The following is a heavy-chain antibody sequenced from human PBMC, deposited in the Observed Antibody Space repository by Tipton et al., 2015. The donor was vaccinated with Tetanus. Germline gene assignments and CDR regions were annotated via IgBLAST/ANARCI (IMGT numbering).Heavy chain of an antibody. CDR1: GFIFSSYG. CDR2: AWYDGTDK. D-gene: IGHD2-15*01. Sequence: SGFIFSSYGIHWVRQAPGKGLEWVAVAWYDGTDKYYADSVKGRFTISRDNSKNTLYLQMNSLRAEDTAVYYCAREADCSGGSCFSGDFDNWGQGTQVTVSS. CDR3: AREADCSGGSCFSGDFDN. V-gene: IGHV3-33*01. J-gene: IGHJ4*02.